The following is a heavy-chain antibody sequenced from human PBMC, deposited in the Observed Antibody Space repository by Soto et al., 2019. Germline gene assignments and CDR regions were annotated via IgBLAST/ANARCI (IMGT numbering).Heavy chain of an antibody. CDR3: ARDREWERSSFDY. V-gene: IGHV3-33*01. Sequence: QVQLVESGGGVVQPGRSLRLSCAASGFTFSSYGMHWVRQAPGKGLEWVAVIWYDGSNKYYADSVKGRFTISRDNSKNTRYLQMNSLRAEDTAVYYCARDREWERSSFDYWGQGTLVTVSS. D-gene: IGHD1-26*01. CDR1: GFTFSSYG. CDR2: IWYDGSNK. J-gene: IGHJ4*02.